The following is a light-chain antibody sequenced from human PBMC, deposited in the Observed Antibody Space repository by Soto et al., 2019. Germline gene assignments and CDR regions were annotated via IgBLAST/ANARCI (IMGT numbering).Light chain of an antibody. CDR3: QAWDSSPYVV. Sequence: SSELTQPPSVSVSPGQTASITCSGDKLGDKYASWYQQKPGQSPVLVIYQDRKRPSGIPERFSGSNSGNTATLTISGTQGMDEADYYCQAWDSSPYVVFGGGTKLTVL. J-gene: IGLJ2*01. V-gene: IGLV3-1*01. CDR2: QDR. CDR1: KLGDKY.